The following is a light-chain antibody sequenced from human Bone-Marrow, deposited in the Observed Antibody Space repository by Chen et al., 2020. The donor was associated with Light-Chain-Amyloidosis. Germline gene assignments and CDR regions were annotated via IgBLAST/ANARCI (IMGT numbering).Light chain of an antibody. V-gene: IGLV6-57*01. J-gene: IGLJ3*02. Sequence: NFMLTQPHSLSESPGKTVIISCTRSSGSIATNYVQWYQQRPGRSPTTVIYEDDQRPSGVPDRFSGSIDRSSNSASLTISGLKSEDEADYCCQSYQGSSQGVFGGGTKLTVL. CDR3: QSYQGSSQGV. CDR2: EDD. CDR1: SGSIATNY.